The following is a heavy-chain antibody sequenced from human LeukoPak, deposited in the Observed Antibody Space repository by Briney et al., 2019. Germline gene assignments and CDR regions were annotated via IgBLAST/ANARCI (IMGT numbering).Heavy chain of an antibody. D-gene: IGHD5-18*01. J-gene: IGHJ5*02. V-gene: IGHV5-51*01. CDR3: ARKNPTALRNNWFDP. CDR2: INPGGSHI. Sequence: GESLKISCKGSGYRFSTYWIAWVRQMPGKGLEWMGAINPGGSHIRYSPSFQGQVTISTDKSISTAYLQWSSLKASDTAIYYCARKNPTALRNNWFDPWGQGTLVTVSS. CDR1: GYRFSTYW.